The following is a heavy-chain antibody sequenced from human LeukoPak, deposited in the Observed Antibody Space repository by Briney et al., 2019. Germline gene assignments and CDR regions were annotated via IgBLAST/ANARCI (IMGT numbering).Heavy chain of an antibody. CDR2: IKSKTDGGTT. J-gene: IGHJ6*04. D-gene: IGHD1-20*01. V-gene: IGHV3-15*01. CDR3: NIVKGDISGTMGYYYGRDV. CDR1: AFTFSNAG. Sequence: GGSLRLSCAASAFTFSNAGMSWVRQAPGKGLECVGRIKSKTDGGTTDYAAPVKGRFTISRDDSKDTLYLQMHSLKTEDTAVYYCNIVKGDISGTMGYYYGRDVWGKGTTVTVSS.